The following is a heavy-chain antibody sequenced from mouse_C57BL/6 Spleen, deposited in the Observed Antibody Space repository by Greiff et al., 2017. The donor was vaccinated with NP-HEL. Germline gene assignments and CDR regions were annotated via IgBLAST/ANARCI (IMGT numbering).Heavy chain of an antibody. CDR2: IGPGSGST. V-gene: IGHV1-77*01. CDR3: ARRNYYGSSPYWYFDV. Sequence: VKLVESGAELVKPGASVKISCKASGYTFTDYYINWVKQRPGQGLEWIGKIGPGSGSTYYNEKFKGKATLTADKSSSTAYMQLSSLTSEDSAVYFCARRNYYGSSPYWYFDVWGTGTTVTVSS. D-gene: IGHD1-1*01. J-gene: IGHJ1*03. CDR1: GYTFTDYY.